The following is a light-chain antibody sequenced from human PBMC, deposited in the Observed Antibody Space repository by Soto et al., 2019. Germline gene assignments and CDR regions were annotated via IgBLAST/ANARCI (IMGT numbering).Light chain of an antibody. V-gene: IGLV1-36*01. Sequence: QSVLTQPPSVSEAPRQRVTISCSGSSSNIGNNAVNWYQQLPGKAPKLLIYYDDLLPSGVSDRFSGSKSGTSASLAISGLQSEDGAIYYGAAGEDSRNGYVFGPGTKATVL. J-gene: IGLJ1*01. CDR3: AAGEDSRNGYV. CDR2: YDD. CDR1: SSNIGNNA.